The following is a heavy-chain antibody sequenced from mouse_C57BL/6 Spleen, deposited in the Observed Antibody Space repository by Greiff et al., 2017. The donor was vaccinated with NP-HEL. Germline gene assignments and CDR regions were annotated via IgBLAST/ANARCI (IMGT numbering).Heavy chain of an antibody. Sequence: VQLQQPGAELVKPGASVKLSCKASGYTFTSYWMHWVKQRPGRGLEWIGRIDPNSGGTKYNEKFKSKATLTVDKPSSTAYMQISSLTSEDSAVYYCARWDSYDGYYRYWGQGTTLTVSS. J-gene: IGHJ2*01. V-gene: IGHV1-72*01. D-gene: IGHD2-3*01. CDR3: ARWDSYDGYYRY. CDR2: IDPNSGGT. CDR1: GYTFTSYW.